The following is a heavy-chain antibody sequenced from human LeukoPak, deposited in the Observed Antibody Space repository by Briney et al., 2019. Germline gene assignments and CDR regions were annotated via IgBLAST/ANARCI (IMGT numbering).Heavy chain of an antibody. V-gene: IGHV3-23*01. CDR1: GFTFSSFA. CDR2: ISGSGEST. CDR3: AKDAVGQSRPYYFDC. J-gene: IGHJ4*02. Sequence: GGSLRLSCAASGFTFSSFAMSWVRQAPGKGLEWVSSISGSGESTYYADYVKGRFTVSRDNSKNTLNLQLNSLRAEDTAVYYCAKDAVGQSRPYYFDCWRQGTLVTVSS.